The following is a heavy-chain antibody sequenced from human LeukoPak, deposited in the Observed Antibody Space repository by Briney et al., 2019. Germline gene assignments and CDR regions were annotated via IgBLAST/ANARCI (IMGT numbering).Heavy chain of an antibody. Sequence: ASVKVSCKSSGYTFTDYYMHWVRQAPGQGLESMGWITPTSGGANYAQKFQGRVAMTRDTSISTAYMELSRLRSDDTAVYYCARGSPSGSWFIDYWSQGTLVTVSS. D-gene: IGHD3-10*01. CDR2: ITPTSGGA. CDR1: GYTFTDYY. V-gene: IGHV1-2*02. CDR3: ARGSPSGSWFIDY. J-gene: IGHJ4*02.